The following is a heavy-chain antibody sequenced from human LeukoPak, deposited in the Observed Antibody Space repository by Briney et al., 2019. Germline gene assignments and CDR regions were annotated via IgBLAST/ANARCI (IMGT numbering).Heavy chain of an antibody. Sequence: SVKVACKASGGTFSSYAISWVRQAPGQGLEWMGRIIPIFGTANYAQKFQGRVTITTDESTSTAYMELSSLRSEDTAVYYCARGVVVAYSFDYWGQGTLVTVSS. CDR1: GGTFSSYA. V-gene: IGHV1-69*05. D-gene: IGHD3-22*01. CDR3: ARGVVVAYSFDY. J-gene: IGHJ4*02. CDR2: IIPIFGTA.